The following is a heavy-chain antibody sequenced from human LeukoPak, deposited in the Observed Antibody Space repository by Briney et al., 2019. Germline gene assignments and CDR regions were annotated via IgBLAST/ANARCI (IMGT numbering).Heavy chain of an antibody. D-gene: IGHD7-27*01. CDR3: ARDLALGRSSDS. Sequence: GGSLRLSCAASGFSFTSSWMSWVRQAPGKGLEWVANIKQDGSEKYYVDSVKGRFTISKDNAKNSLYLQMSSLRAEDTAVYYCARDLALGRSSDSWGQGTLVTVSS. J-gene: IGHJ5*01. CDR1: GFSFTSSW. V-gene: IGHV3-7*01. CDR2: IKQDGSEK.